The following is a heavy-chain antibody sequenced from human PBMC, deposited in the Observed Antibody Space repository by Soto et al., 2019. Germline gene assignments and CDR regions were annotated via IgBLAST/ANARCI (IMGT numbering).Heavy chain of an antibody. J-gene: IGHJ4*02. V-gene: IGHV3-11*06. D-gene: IGHD2-8*01. CDR1: GFLFTDYY. Sequence: PGGSLRLSCTASGFLFTDYYMSWIRKPPGKGLEWLAYIDGSSDYTNSADSVKGRFTISRDNAKNSVFLQINNLRADDTAVYYCARDLRFSSTNYFDFLSRGTLVTVSS. CDR2: IDGSSDYT. CDR3: ARDLRFSSTNYFDF.